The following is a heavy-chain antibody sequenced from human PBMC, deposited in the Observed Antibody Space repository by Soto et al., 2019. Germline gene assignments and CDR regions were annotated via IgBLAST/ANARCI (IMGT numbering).Heavy chain of an antibody. D-gene: IGHD5-18*01. V-gene: IGHV3-30-3*01. CDR3: ARYHTAMVTVDY. CDR2: ISYDGSNK. J-gene: IGHJ4*02. Sequence: QVQLVESGGGVVQPGRSPRLSCAASGFTFSSYAMHWVRQAPGKGLEWVAVISYDGSNKYYADSVKGRFTISRDNSKNTLYLQMNSLRAEDTAVYYCARYHTAMVTVDYWGQGTLVTVSS. CDR1: GFTFSSYA.